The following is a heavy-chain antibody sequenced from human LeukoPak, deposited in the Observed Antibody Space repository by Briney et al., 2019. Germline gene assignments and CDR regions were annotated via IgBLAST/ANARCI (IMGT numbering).Heavy chain of an antibody. J-gene: IGHJ4*02. CDR3: AKDLYDSSGYFFDY. D-gene: IGHD3-22*01. CDR1: GFTFNDYA. V-gene: IGHV3-9*01. CDR2: ISWNSGSR. Sequence: GGSLRLSCAASGFTFNDYAMHWVRQAPGKGLEWVSGISWNSGSRGYADSVKGRFTISRDNAKNSLYLQMNSLRAEDTALYYCAKDLYDSSGYFFDYWGQGTLVTVSS.